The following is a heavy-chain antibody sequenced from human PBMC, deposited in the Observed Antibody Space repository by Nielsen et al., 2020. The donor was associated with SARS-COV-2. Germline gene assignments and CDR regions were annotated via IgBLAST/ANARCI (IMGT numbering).Heavy chain of an antibody. CDR2: SYYSGST. V-gene: IGHV4-39*01. CDR3: ARHFDWFDP. Sequence: SETLSLTCTVSGGSIARSTYYWGWIRQPPGKGLEWIGSSYYSGSTYYNPSLESRVTIPVDTSKNQFSLKLSSVTAADTAVYYCARHFDWFDPWGQGTLVTVSS. CDR1: GGSIARSTYY. J-gene: IGHJ5*02.